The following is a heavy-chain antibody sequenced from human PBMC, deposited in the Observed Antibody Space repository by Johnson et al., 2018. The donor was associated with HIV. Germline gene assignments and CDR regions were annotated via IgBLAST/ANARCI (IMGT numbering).Heavy chain of an antibody. CDR1: GFTFSSYG. V-gene: IGHV3-33*01. CDR3: ARGRIATGGMRGGAFDV. D-gene: IGHD6-13*01. Sequence: QVQVVESGGGVVQPGKSLRLSCAASGFTFSSYGMHWVRQAPGKGLEWVAVIWYDGSNKYYADSVKGRFTISRDNSTLYLQMNSLRVEDTAVDYCARGRIATGGMRGGAFDVWGQGTMVTVSP. J-gene: IGHJ3*01. CDR2: IWYDGSNK.